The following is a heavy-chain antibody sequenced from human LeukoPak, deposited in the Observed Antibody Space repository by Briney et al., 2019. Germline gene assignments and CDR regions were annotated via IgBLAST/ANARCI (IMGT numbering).Heavy chain of an antibody. CDR2: MNPNSGNT. J-gene: IGHJ4*02. CDR3: ARGPLYDSSGYYLH. Sequence: GASVKVSCKASGGTFTSYDINWVRQATGQGLEWMGWMNPNSGNTGYAQKFQGRVTMTRNTSISTAYMELSSLRSEDTAVYYCARGPLYDSSGYYLHWGQGTLVTVSS. CDR1: GGTFTSYD. D-gene: IGHD3-22*01. V-gene: IGHV1-8*02.